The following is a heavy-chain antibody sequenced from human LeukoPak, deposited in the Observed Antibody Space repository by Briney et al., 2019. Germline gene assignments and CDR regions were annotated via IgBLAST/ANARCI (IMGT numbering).Heavy chain of an antibody. CDR3: ARERRGYSYGAYYYYGMDV. D-gene: IGHD5-18*01. CDR1: GYTFTSYG. J-gene: IGHJ6*02. V-gene: IGHV1-18*01. CDR2: ISAYNGNT. Sequence: AASVKVSCKASGYTFTSYGISWVRQAPGQGLEWMGWISAYNGNTNYAQKLQGRVTMTTDTSTSTAYMELRSLRSDDTAVYYCARERRGYSYGAYYYYGMDVWGQGTTVTVSS.